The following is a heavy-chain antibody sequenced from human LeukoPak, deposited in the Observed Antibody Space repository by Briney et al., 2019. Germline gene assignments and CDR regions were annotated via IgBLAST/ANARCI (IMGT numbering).Heavy chain of an antibody. CDR2: IYSGGST. J-gene: IGHJ4*02. V-gene: IGHV3-53*01. Sequence: GGSLRLSCAASGFTVSSNYMSWVRQAPGKGLEWVSVIYSGGSTYYADSVKGRFTISRDNSKNTLYLQMNSLRAEDTAVYYCAKDPPRGGYDFWSGSDYWGQGTLVTVSS. D-gene: IGHD3-3*01. CDR3: AKDPPRGGYDFWSGSDY. CDR1: GFTVSSNY.